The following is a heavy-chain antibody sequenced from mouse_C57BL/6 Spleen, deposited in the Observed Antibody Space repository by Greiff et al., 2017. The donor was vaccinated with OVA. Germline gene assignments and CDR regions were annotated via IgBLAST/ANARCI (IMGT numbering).Heavy chain of an antibody. CDR3: ARFYYDSYYAMDY. J-gene: IGHJ4*01. D-gene: IGHD2-4*01. Sequence: VQLQQPGTELVKPGASVKLSCKASGYTFTSYWMHWVKQRPGQGLEWIGNINPSNGGTNYNEKFKSKATLTVEKSSSTAYMQLSSLTSEDSAVYYCARFYYDSYYAMDYWGQGTSVTVSS. CDR1: GYTFTSYW. V-gene: IGHV1-53*01. CDR2: INPSNGGT.